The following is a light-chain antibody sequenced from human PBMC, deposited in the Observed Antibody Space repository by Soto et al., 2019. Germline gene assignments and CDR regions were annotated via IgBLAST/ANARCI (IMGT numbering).Light chain of an antibody. CDR1: QSVSSN. J-gene: IGKJ1*01. CDR3: QQRSNWPPRT. V-gene: IGKV3-11*01. CDR2: DAS. Sequence: EILMTQSPSTLSVSPGERATLSCRASQSVSSNLAWYQQKPGQAPRLLIYDASNRATGIPARFSGSGSGTDFTLTISSLEPEDFAVYYCQQRSNWPPRTFGQGTKVDI.